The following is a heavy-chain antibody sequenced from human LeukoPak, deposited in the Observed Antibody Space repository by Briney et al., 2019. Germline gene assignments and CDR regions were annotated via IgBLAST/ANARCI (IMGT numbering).Heavy chain of an antibody. CDR2: ISGNTGT. CDR1: GFTFNSYA. J-gene: IGHJ4*02. V-gene: IGHV3-23*01. D-gene: IGHD2-21*02. Sequence: PGGSLRLSCVVSGFTFNSYAMSWVRQAPGKGLEWVSTISGNTGTYYADSVKGRFTISRDNSRNTLYMQLNSPRAEDTALYYCAKNRVTVHASGFDYWGQGTLVTVSA. CDR3: AKNRVTVHASGFDY.